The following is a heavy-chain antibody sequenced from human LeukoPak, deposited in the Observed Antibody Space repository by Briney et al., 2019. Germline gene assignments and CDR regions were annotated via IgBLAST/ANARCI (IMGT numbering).Heavy chain of an antibody. D-gene: IGHD3-3*01. J-gene: IGHJ6*03. CDR1: GFTFSSYS. Sequence: GGSLRLSCAASGFTFSSYSMNWVRQAPGKGLEWVSSISSSSYIYYADSVKGRFTISRDNAKSSLYLQMNSLRAEDTAVYYCAREYDFWSGYNYYMDVWGKGTTVTVSS. V-gene: IGHV3-21*01. CDR2: ISSSSYI. CDR3: AREYDFWSGYNYYMDV.